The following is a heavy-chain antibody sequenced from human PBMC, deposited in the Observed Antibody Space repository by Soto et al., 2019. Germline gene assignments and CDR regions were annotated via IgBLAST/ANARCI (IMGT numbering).Heavy chain of an antibody. D-gene: IGHD1-1*01. V-gene: IGHV3-72*01. J-gene: IGHJ4*02. CDR1: GFTISDYY. CDR3: ARGGSTDWRYFDS. CDR2: TRNKGKSYTT. Sequence: EVQLVESGGGLVQPGGSLRLSCAAAGFTISDYYMDWVRQAPGMGLEWVARTRNKGKSYTTEYAAFVKVRFTIPKDHSAKTVYPQKNSLKTEEAAVYYCARGGSTDWRYFDSWGQGTLVTVSS.